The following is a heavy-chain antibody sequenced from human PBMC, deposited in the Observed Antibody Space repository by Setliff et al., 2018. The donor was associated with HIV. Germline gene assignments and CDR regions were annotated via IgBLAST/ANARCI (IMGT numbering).Heavy chain of an antibody. J-gene: IGHJ6*02. V-gene: IGHV4-34*01. D-gene: IGHD5-18*01. CDR1: RGSFSGYY. CDR3: ARGARRYNYGYWFYHGMDV. CDR2: INHKGST. Sequence: SETLSLTCAVFRGSFSGYYWTGIRQAPGKGLEWIGDINHKGSTNHRSSLKSRVTISMDTSKNQLSLKLTSVTAADTAVYFCARGARRYNYGYWFYHGMDVWGQGTTGTVSS.